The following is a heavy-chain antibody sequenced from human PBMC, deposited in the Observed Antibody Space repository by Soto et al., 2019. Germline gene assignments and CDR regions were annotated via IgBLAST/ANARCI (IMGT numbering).Heavy chain of an antibody. CDR3: ARDQVTGTLDY. V-gene: IGHV4-30-4*01. CDR1: GGSISSGDYY. D-gene: IGHD1-20*01. CDR2: IYYSGST. Sequence: PSETLSLTCTVSGGSISSGDYYWSWIRQPPGKGLEWIGYIYYSGSTYYNPSLKSRVTISVDTSKNQFSLKLSSVTAADTAVYYCARDQVTGTLDYWGQGTLVTVSS. J-gene: IGHJ4*02.